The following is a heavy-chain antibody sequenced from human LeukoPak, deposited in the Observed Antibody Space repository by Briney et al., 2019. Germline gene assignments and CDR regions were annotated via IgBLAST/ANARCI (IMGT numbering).Heavy chain of an antibody. Sequence: PLETLSLTCAVYGGSFSGYYWSWIRQPPGKGLEWIGEINHSGSTNYNPSLKSRVTISVDTSKNQFSLKLSSVTAADTAVYYCARERTGSGFDYWGQGTLVTVSS. CDR2: INHSGST. V-gene: IGHV4-34*01. CDR1: GGSFSGYY. CDR3: ARERTGSGFDY. J-gene: IGHJ4*02. D-gene: IGHD2-15*01.